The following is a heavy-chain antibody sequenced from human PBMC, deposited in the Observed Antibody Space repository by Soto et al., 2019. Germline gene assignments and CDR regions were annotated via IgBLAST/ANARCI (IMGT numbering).Heavy chain of an antibody. CDR3: ARVLRFSTGGWFDP. CDR2: ISAYNGNT. D-gene: IGHD3-3*01. V-gene: IGHV1-18*04. J-gene: IGHJ5*02. Sequence: VASVKVSCKASGYTFTSYGISWVRQAPGQGLEWMGWISAYNGNTNYAQKLQGRVTMTTDTSTSTAYMELRSLRSDDTAVYYCARVLRFSTGGWFDPWGQGTLVTVSS. CDR1: GYTFTSYG.